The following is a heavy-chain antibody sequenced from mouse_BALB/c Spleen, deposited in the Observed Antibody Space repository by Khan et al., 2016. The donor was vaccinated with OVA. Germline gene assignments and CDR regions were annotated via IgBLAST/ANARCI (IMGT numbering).Heavy chain of an antibody. J-gene: IGHJ4*01. CDR3: ARQPYYHYNVSYY. Sequence: VQLQESGPGLVAPSQSLSLTCTISGFSLTNYGVHWVRQPPGKGLEWLAVIWSDGSTTYNSALKSSLTITKENSKSQVFLKMNSLQTDDTAIYFCARQPYYHYNVSYYWSQGTSVTVSS. CDR2: IWSDGST. CDR1: GFSLTNYG. V-gene: IGHV2-6-1*01. D-gene: IGHD2-4*01.